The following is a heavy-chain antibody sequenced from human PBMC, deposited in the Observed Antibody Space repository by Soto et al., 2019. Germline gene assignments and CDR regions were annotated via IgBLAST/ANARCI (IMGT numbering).Heavy chain of an antibody. V-gene: IGHV2-5*02. CDR2: IYWDDDK. D-gene: IGHD3-22*01. CDR3: VRYYYDSSGYHY. Sequence: ITLKESGPPLVKPTQTLTLTCTFSGFSLSTSGVGAGWIRQPPGKALEWLALIYWDDDKRYSPSLKSRLTITKDTSKNQVVLTMTNMDPVDTATYYCVRYYYDSSGYHYWGQGTLVTVSS. J-gene: IGHJ4*02. CDR1: GFSLSTSGVG.